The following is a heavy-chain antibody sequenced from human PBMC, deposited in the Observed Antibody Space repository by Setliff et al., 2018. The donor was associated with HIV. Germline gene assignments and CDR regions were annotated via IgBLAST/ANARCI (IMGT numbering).Heavy chain of an antibody. D-gene: IGHD2-8*01. CDR1: GDTLSIHP. CDR3: ARGWSEGTHLFQVEYFQH. Sequence: SVKVSCKASGDTLSIHPISWVRQAPGRGLDWMGGIIPAFGTANYAQKFQGRVTITTDESTTTVFMELTGLRSEDTAVYYCARGWSEGTHLFQVEYFQHWGQGTLVTVSS. CDR2: IIPAFGTA. J-gene: IGHJ1*01. V-gene: IGHV1-69*05.